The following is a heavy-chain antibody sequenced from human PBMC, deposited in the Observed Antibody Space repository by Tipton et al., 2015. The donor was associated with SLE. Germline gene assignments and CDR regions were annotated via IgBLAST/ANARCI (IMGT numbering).Heavy chain of an antibody. D-gene: IGHD3-3*01. CDR1: GGSFVGYY. V-gene: IGHV4-34*01. J-gene: IGHJ4*02. Sequence: TLSLTCAVSGGSFVGYYWNWIRQPPGKGLEWIGEIKHSGRTNYNPSVKSRVTISLDRSKNQISLSLTTVTAADTAMSYCASVTLEWSHEPDNWGQGTLVTVSS. CDR3: ASVTLEWSHEPDN. CDR2: IKHSGRT.